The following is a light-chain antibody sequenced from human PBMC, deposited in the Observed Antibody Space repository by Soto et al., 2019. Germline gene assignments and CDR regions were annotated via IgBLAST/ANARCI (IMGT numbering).Light chain of an antibody. CDR1: QSISSW. J-gene: IGKJ1*01. Sequence: DIQMTQSPSTLSASVGDRVTITCRASQSISSWLAWYQQKPGKAPKLLIYDASSLESGVPSRFSGSGSGTKFTLTICSLQPDDFATYYCQQYNSYSWTFGQGTKV. CDR2: DAS. CDR3: QQYNSYSWT. V-gene: IGKV1-5*01.